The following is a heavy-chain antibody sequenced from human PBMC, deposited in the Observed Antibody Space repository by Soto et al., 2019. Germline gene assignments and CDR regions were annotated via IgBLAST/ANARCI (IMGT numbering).Heavy chain of an antibody. Sequence: EVQLVESGGGLIQPGGSLRLSCAVSGFTVSNNYMSWVRQAPGKGLEGVSVIYSGGYTAYGDSVKGRFTISRDNSKNTLSPQMKSRSAADRAGFFGAAAPGGGGYWGQGTLVTVSS. CDR3: AAAPGGGGY. V-gene: IGHV3-53*01. J-gene: IGHJ4*02. D-gene: IGHD2-15*01. CDR1: GFTVSNNY. CDR2: IYSGGYT.